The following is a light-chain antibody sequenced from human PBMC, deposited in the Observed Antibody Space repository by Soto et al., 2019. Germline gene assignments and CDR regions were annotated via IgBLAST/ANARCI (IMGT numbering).Light chain of an antibody. CDR2: GAS. V-gene: IGKV3-20*01. CDR1: QSVSSSY. J-gene: IGKJ2*02. Sequence: EIVLTQSPGTLSLSPGESATLSCRASQSVSSSYLAWYQQKPGQAPRLLIYGASSRATGIPDRFSGSGSGTDFTLTISRLEPEDFAVYYCQQYCSPPCTFGQGTKLEIK. CDR3: QQYCSPPCT.